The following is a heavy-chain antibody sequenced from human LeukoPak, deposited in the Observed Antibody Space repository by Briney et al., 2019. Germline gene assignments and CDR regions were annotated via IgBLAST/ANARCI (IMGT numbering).Heavy chain of an antibody. CDR1: GGSISSYY. D-gene: IGHD3-10*01. J-gene: IGHJ4*02. V-gene: IGHV4-59*01. Sequence: PSETLSLTCTVSGGSISSYYWSWIRQPPGKGLEWIGYIYYSGSTNYNPSLKSRVTISVDTSKNQFSLKLSSVTAADTAVYYCARGRYGSGSYYIVEYFDYWGQGTLVTVSS. CDR2: IYYSGST. CDR3: ARGRYGSGSYYIVEYFDY.